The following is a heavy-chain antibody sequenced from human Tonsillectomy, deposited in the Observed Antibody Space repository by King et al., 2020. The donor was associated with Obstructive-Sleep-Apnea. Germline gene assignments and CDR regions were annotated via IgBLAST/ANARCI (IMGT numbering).Heavy chain of an antibody. CDR3: ARDRGVVSDTFDM. CDR1: GYIFTTYG. Sequence: QLVQSGAEVKKPGASVQVSCKASGYIFTTYGISWVRQAPGQGLEWVGWIGAYNGDTNYAQKFRGRVTMTIDTSTSTAYMELRSLTSDDTAVYYCARDRGVVSDTFDMWSQGALVTVSS. CDR2: IGAYNGDT. V-gene: IGHV1-18*01. D-gene: IGHD3-3*01. J-gene: IGHJ3*02.